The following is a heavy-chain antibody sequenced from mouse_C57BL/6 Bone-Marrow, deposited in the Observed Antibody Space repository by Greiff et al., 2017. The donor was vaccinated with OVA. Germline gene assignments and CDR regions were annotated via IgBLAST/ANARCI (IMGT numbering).Heavy chain of an antibody. CDR3: ESGGYSYFDG. CDR1: GYTFTSSG. D-gene: IGHD2-3*01. V-gene: IGHV1-81*01. Sequence: QVQLQQSGAELVRPGASVKLSCKASGYTFTSSGISWVKQRPGQGLEWIGDIHPRSGDTHSNERFKGKATLTADKSSNTACREFRCLTSVDSAVYFCESGGYSYFDGWGKGTTLTVSS. J-gene: IGHJ2*01. CDR2: IHPRSGDT.